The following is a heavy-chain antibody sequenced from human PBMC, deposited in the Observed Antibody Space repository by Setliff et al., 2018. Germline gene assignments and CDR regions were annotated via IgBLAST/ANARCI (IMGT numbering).Heavy chain of an antibody. CDR1: GFTFSNSW. Sequence: PGGSLRLSCAASGFTFSNSWMHWVRQAPGKGLVWVSRINGDGSSTNYAVSVKGRFTISRDNAKNTLYLQMNSLRAEDTAVYYCARGSYYYDSSDYFTPLDYWGQGTLVTVSS. J-gene: IGHJ4*02. CDR2: INGDGSST. V-gene: IGHV3-74*01. D-gene: IGHD3-22*01. CDR3: ARGSYYYDSSDYFTPLDY.